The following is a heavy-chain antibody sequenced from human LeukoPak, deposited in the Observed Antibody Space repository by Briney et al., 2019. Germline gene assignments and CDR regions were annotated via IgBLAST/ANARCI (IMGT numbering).Heavy chain of an antibody. D-gene: IGHD7-27*01. CDR1: AFTFSDYS. Sequence: PGGSLRLSCAASAFTFSDYSMNWVRQAPGKGLEWISYIDTSSSTMYYTDSVMGRFTISRDNAKESLYLQMNSLRGEDTAVYYCAREDDSWGPNNLDLWGQGTMVTVSS. V-gene: IGHV3-48*01. CDR3: AREDDSWGPNNLDL. CDR2: IDTSSSTM. J-gene: IGHJ3*01.